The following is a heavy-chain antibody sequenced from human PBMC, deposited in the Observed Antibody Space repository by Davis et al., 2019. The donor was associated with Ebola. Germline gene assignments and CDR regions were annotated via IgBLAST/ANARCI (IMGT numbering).Heavy chain of an antibody. CDR1: GFTFSSYA. D-gene: IGHD6-19*01. Sequence: PGGSLRLSCAASGFTFSSYALHWVRQAPGKGLEWVAVISYDGSNKYYADSVKGRFIISRDNSKNTLYLQMNSLRADDTTVYYCARDLSRIAVTGTGGYFQHWGQGTLVTVSS. V-gene: IGHV3-30-3*01. CDR3: ARDLSRIAVTGTGGYFQH. CDR2: ISYDGSNK. J-gene: IGHJ1*01.